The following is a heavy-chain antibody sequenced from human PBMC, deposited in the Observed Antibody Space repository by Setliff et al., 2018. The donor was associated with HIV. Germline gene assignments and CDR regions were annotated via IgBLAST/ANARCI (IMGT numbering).Heavy chain of an antibody. CDR2: ISYTGIT. J-gene: IGHJ4*02. D-gene: IGHD6-19*01. Sequence: SETLSLTCTVSGGSISRGSYSWGWIRQPPGKGLEWIGSISYTGITNYNPSLKSRVTMSVVTSQNQFSLKLTSVTAADTAVYYCARLRQWLAFFDSWGQGTLVTVSS. CDR3: ARLRQWLAFFDS. V-gene: IGHV4-39*01. CDR1: GGSISRGSYS.